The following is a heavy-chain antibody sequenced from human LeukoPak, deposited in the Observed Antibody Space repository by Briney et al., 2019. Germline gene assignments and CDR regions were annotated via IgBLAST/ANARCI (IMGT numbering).Heavy chain of an antibody. CDR2: IFDENNK. J-gene: IGHJ4*02. CDR1: GCSFSTFA. CDR3: ARDPLAAEPDYFDY. D-gene: IGHD1-14*01. V-gene: IGHV3-30*04. Sequence: GGSLRLSCMASGCSFSTFARHWVRRAPGKGPEWVAVIFDENNKYHADSVKGRFTIYRDNSKNTLYLHMNSLTTEDKVVYYCARDPLAAEPDYFDYGGEGTLVTVSS.